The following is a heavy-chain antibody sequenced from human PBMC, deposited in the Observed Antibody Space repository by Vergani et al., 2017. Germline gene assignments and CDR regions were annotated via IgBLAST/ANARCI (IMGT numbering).Heavy chain of an antibody. J-gene: IGHJ3*02. V-gene: IGHV3-11*01. CDR1: GFTFSDYY. Sequence: QVQLVESGGGLVKPGGSLSLSCAASGFTFSDYYMSWIRQAPGKGLEWVSYISSSGSTIYYADSVKGRFTISRDNAKNSLYLQMNSLRAEDTAVYYCARGAWAHRYSIVPPNAFDIWGQGTMVTVSS. CDR2: ISSSGSTI. D-gene: IGHD3-16*02. CDR3: ARGAWAHRYSIVPPNAFDI.